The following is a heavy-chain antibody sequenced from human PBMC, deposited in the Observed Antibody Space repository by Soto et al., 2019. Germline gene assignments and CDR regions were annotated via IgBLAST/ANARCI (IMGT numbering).Heavy chain of an antibody. D-gene: IGHD4-4*01. J-gene: IGHJ4*02. V-gene: IGHV6-1*01. CDR2: TYYRKSKWLY. CDR1: GDSVSNKGAA. CDR3: ARDPPGFHSAFDS. Sequence: SQTLSLTCAISGDSVSNKGAAWNWIRHSPSRGLEWLGRTYYRKSKWLYDYAVSVRSRITIKPDTSKNQFSLHLTSVTPEYTSIDFWARDPPGFHSAFDSWGQGTLVTVSS.